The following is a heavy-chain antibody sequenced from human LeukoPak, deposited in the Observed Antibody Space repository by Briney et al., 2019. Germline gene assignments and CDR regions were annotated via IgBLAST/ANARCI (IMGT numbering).Heavy chain of an antibody. CDR3: ARGPVSPKDYYYYYGMDV. CDR2: IYHSGST. J-gene: IGHJ6*02. D-gene: IGHD2-8*01. CDR1: GGSISSGGYS. Sequence: SETLSLTCAVSGGSISSGGYSWSWNRQPRGKGLEWIGCIYHSGSTYYNPSLKSRVTISVDRSKNQFSLKLSSVTAADTAVYYCARGPVSPKDYYYYYGMDVWGQGTTVTVSS. V-gene: IGHV4-30-2*01.